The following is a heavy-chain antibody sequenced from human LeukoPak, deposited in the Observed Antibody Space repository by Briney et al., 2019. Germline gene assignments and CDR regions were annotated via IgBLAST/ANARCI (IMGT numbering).Heavy chain of an antibody. J-gene: IGHJ4*02. CDR2: ISYDGSNK. D-gene: IGHD5-24*01. CDR3: ARETRVRWTDY. CDR1: GFTFSSYA. Sequence: GGSLRLSCAASGFTFSSYAMHWVRQAPGKGLEWVAVISYDGSNKYYADSVKGRFTISRDNAKNSLYLQMNSLRAEDTAVYYCARETRVRWTDYWGQGILVTVSS. V-gene: IGHV3-30*04.